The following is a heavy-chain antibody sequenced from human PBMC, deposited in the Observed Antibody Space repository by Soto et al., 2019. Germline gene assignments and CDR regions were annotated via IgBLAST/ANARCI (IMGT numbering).Heavy chain of an antibody. CDR3: ARDKSGYGGSYGMDV. D-gene: IGHD5-12*01. CDR2: IYYSGST. CDR1: GGSISSGGYY. V-gene: IGHV4-31*03. J-gene: IGHJ6*02. Sequence: QVQLQESGPGLVKPSQTLSPTCTVSGGSISSGGYYWSWIRQHPGKGLEWIGYIYYSGSTYYNPSLKSRVTISVDTSKNQFSLKLSSVTAADTAVYYCARDKSGYGGSYGMDVWGQGTTVTVSS.